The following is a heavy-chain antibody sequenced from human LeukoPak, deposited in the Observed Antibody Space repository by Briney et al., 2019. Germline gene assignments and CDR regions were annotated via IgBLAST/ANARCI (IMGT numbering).Heavy chain of an antibody. CDR2: ISGSDDRP. V-gene: IGHV3-23*01. J-gene: IGHJ4*02. CDR1: GFPFSSYV. CDR3: AKVQRSDFNMNFDS. Sequence: GSLGLSCAPSGFPFSSYVMNWPRQAPGEGLEWVPTISGSDDRPFYADSVKGGLTISRDNSKNTVYLQMNSLRAGDTAVYYCAKVQRSDFNMNFDSWGQGTLVTVSS. D-gene: IGHD2-15*01.